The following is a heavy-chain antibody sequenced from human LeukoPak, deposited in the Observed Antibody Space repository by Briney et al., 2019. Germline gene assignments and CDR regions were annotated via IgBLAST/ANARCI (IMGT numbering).Heavy chain of an antibody. J-gene: IGHJ4*02. CDR3: ARAHLHYGDSIHDLDY. CDR1: GYTFTSYY. Sequence: ASVKVSCMASGYTFTSYYMHWVRQAPGQGLEWMGIINSSCGSTSYAQKFQGRVTMTRDTSTSTFYMELSSLRSEDTAVYYCARAHLHYGDSIHDLDYWGQGTLVTVSS. V-gene: IGHV1-46*01. D-gene: IGHD4-17*01. CDR2: INSSCGST.